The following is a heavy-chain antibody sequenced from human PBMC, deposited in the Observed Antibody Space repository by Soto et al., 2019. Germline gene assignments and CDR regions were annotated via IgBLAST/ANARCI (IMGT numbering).Heavy chain of an antibody. CDR2: IIGNSGTT. J-gene: IGHJ4*01. V-gene: IGHV3-23*01. CDR1: GFSFSSYD. D-gene: IGHD5-18*01. CDR3: AKGSTYSFYFDH. Sequence: GGSLRLSCVASGFSFSSYDMSWVRQAPGKGLEWVSFIIGNSGTTYYADSVKGRFTISRDNSKNTLYLQMSRLGAEDTAAYYCAKGSTYSFYFDHWGQGTMVTVYS.